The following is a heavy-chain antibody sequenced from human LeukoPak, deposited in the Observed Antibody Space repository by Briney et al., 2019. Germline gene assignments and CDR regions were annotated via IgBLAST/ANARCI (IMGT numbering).Heavy chain of an antibody. CDR2: IIPIFGIA. Sequence: SVKVSCKASGGTFSSYAISWVRQAPGQGLEWMGRIIPIFGIANYAQKFQGRVTITADKSTSTAYMELSSLRSEDTAVYYCASMEMAAITIDYWGQGTLVTVSS. V-gene: IGHV1-69*04. CDR3: ASMEMAAITIDY. D-gene: IGHD5-24*01. J-gene: IGHJ4*02. CDR1: GGTFSSYA.